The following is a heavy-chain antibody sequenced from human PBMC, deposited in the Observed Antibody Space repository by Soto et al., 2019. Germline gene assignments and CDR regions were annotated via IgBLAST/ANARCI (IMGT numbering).Heavy chain of an antibody. CDR2: IYYSGST. Sequence: SETLSLTCTVSGGSISSYYWSWIRQPPGKGLEWIGYIYYSGSTNYNPSLKSRVTISVDTSKNQFSLKLSSVTAADTAVYYCARAGPPQYFDYWGQGDLVTVSS. CDR1: GGSISSYY. CDR3: ARAGPPQYFDY. V-gene: IGHV4-59*01. J-gene: IGHJ4*02.